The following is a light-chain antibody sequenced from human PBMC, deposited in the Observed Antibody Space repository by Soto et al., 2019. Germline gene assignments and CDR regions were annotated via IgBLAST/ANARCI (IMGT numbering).Light chain of an antibody. Sequence: DIQLTQSPSSLSASVGDRVTITCRASQSISYYLNWYQQKPGKAPKVLISAASSLQSGVPSRFSGSGSGTNFALTISGLEPEDFAVYYCQQDYNLPFTFGQGTRLEIK. J-gene: IGKJ5*01. CDR2: AAS. V-gene: IGKV1-39*01. CDR1: QSISYY. CDR3: QQDYNLPFT.